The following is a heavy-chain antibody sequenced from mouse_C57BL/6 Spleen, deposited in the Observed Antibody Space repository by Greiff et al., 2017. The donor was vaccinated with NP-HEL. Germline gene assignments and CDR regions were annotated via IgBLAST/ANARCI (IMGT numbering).Heavy chain of an antibody. J-gene: IGHJ4*01. V-gene: IGHV7-3*01. Sequence: EVKLVESGGGLVQPGGSLSLSCAASGFTFTDYYMSWVRQPPGKALEWLGFIRNKANGYTTEYSASVKGRFTISRDNSQSILYLQMNALRAEDSATYYCAKAAQVSYAMYYWGQGTSVTVSS. CDR2: IRNKANGYTT. D-gene: IGHD3-2*02. CDR3: AKAAQVSYAMYY. CDR1: GFTFTDYY.